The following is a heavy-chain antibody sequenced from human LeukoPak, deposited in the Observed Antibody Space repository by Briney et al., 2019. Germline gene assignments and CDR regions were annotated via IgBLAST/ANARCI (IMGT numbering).Heavy chain of an antibody. CDR3: ARTLVVINDAFDI. CDR1: GYTFNGYY. D-gene: IGHD3-22*01. Sequence: ASVKVSCKASGYTFNGYYIHWVRQAPGQGLEWMGWINPNSGGTNYAQKFQDRVAMTRDTSISTAYMELSRLRSDDTAVYYCARTLVVINDAFDIWGQGTMVTVSS. CDR2: INPNSGGT. J-gene: IGHJ3*02. V-gene: IGHV1-2*02.